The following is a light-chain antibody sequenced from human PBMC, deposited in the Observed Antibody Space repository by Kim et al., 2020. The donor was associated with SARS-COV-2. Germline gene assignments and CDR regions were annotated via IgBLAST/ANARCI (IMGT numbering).Light chain of an antibody. Sequence: QAGLTQRPSVSKGLRQTATLTCTGNSNNVGNQGAAWLQQHQGHPPKLLSYRNNNRPSGISERLSASRSGNTASLTITGLQPEDEADYYCSAWDSSLSAVVFGGGTKLTVL. CDR1: SNNVGNQG. V-gene: IGLV10-54*01. CDR2: RNN. J-gene: IGLJ2*01. CDR3: SAWDSSLSAVV.